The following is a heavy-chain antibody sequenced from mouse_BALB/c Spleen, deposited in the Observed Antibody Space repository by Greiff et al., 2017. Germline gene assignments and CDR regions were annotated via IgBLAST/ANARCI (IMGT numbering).Heavy chain of an antibody. J-gene: IGHJ3*01. Sequence: EVKLVESGGGLVKPGGSLKLSCAASGFTFSSYAMSWVRQSPEKRLEWVAEISSGGSYTYYPDTVTGRFTISRDNAKNTLYLEMSSLRSEDTAMYYCAREGYDPWFAYWGQGTLVTVSA. CDR1: GFTFSSYA. CDR2: ISSGGSYT. D-gene: IGHD2-14*01. CDR3: AREGYDPWFAY. V-gene: IGHV5-9-4*01.